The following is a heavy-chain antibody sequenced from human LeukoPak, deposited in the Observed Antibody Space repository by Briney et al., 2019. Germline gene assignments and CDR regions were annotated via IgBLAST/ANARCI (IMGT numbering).Heavy chain of an antibody. CDR1: GYTFINYG. D-gene: IGHD1-26*01. J-gene: IGHJ4*02. V-gene: IGHV1-18*01. CDR3: AREESIGRYQFLHKY. Sequence: GASVKVSCKASGYTFINYGITWVRQAPGQGLEWMGWISPYNGNTKYLQKFQGRVTMTTDTSTSTASMEVRSLRSDDTAVYYCAREESIGRYQFLHKYWGQGTLVTVSS. CDR2: ISPYNGNT.